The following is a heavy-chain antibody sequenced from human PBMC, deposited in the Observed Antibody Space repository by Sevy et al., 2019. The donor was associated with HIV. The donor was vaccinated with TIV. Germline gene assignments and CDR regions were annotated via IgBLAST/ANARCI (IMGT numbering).Heavy chain of an antibody. CDR3: AREGCTRPHDY. Sequence: GGALRLSRAASGFAFYDYSMSWIRPAPGKGLEWVATLSFGCGKINYADSVKGRFAISRDNSKNSFYLQMDNLRVEDTALYYCAREGCTRPHDYWGQGTRVTVSS. J-gene: IGHJ4*02. V-gene: IGHV3-23*01. CDR2: LSFGCGKI. CDR1: GFAFYDYS. D-gene: IGHD2-8*01.